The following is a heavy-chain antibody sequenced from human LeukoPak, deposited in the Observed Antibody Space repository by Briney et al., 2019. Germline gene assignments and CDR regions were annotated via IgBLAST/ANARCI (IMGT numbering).Heavy chain of an antibody. CDR1: GFTFDDYT. Sequence: GGSLRLCCAASGFTFDDYTMHWGRQAPGKGLEWVSLISWDGGSTYYADSVKGRFTISRDNSKNSLYLQMNSLRTEDTALYYCARGSIAVALDYWGQGTLVTVSS. D-gene: IGHD6-19*01. CDR3: ARGSIAVALDY. CDR2: ISWDGGST. J-gene: IGHJ4*02. V-gene: IGHV3-43*01.